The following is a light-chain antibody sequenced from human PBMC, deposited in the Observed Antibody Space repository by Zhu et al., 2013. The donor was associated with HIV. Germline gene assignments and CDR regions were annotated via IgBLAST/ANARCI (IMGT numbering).Light chain of an antibody. J-gene: IGKJ1*01. Sequence: EIVLTQSPGTLSLSPGERATLSCRASQSVTASYLAWYQHKPGQAPRLLIYGASGRASGIPDRFSGGGSGTVFTLTISRLEPEDSAIYYCQQHGASPWTFGQGTKVEI. CDR2: GAS. V-gene: IGKV3-20*01. CDR1: QSVTASY. CDR3: QQHGASPWT.